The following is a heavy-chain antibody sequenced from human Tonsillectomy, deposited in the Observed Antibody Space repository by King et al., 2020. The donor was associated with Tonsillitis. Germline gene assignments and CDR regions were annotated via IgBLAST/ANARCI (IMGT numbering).Heavy chain of an antibody. CDR1: GGSISSGDYS. D-gene: IGHD3-10*01. V-gene: IGHV4-30-4*01. J-gene: IGHJ4*02. CDR3: ASLLDYYRSGSYSDY. Sequence: VQLQESGPGLVKPSQTLSLTCTVSGGSISSGDYSWSWIRQPPGKGLEWIGYIYYSGSTYYNPSLKSRINISVDTSRNQFSLSLTSVTAADTAVYYCASLLDYYRSGSYSDYWGQGTLVTVSS. CDR2: IYYSGST.